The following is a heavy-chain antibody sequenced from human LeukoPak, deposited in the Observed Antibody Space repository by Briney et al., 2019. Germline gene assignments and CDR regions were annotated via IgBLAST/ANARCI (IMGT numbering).Heavy chain of an antibody. Sequence: PSETLSLTCAVPGYSISSNHWWGWIRQPPGKGLEWIGYIFYAGSTYYNPSLKSRVTMSVDTSKNQFSLRLSSVTAVDTAVYYCARIGPVLGAAWVDYWGQGTLVSVSS. CDR2: IFYAGST. D-gene: IGHD1-26*01. V-gene: IGHV4-28*01. J-gene: IGHJ4*02. CDR3: ARIGPVLGAAWVDY. CDR1: GYSISSNHW.